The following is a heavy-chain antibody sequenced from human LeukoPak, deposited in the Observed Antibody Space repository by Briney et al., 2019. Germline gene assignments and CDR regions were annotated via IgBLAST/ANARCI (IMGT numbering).Heavy chain of an antibody. CDR3: ARRAVAGSFDY. V-gene: IGHV4-59*08. CDR1: GGSISRYY. CDR2: IYYSGST. Sequence: PSETLSLTCTVSGGSISRYYWSWIRQPPGKGLEWIGYIYYSGSTNYNPSLKSRVTISVDTSKNQFPLKLSSVTAADTAVYYCARRAVAGSFDYWGQGTLVTVSS. J-gene: IGHJ4*02. D-gene: IGHD6-19*01.